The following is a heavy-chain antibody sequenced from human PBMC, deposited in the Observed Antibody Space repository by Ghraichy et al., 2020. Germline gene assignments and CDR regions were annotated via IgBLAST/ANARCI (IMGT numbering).Heavy chain of an antibody. V-gene: IGHV4-34*01. CDR1: GGSFSGYY. CDR3: ARGVYDFWSGYPLGAFDI. D-gene: IGHD3-3*01. CDR2: INHSGST. Sequence: ESLNISCTVYGGSFSGYYWSWIRQPPGKGLEWIGEINHSGSTNYNPSLKSRVTISVDTSKNQFSLKLSSVTAADTAVYYCARGVYDFWSGYPLGAFDIWGQGTMVTVSS. J-gene: IGHJ3*02.